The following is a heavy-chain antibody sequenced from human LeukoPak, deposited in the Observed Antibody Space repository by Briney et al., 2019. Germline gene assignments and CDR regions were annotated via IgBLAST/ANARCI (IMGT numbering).Heavy chain of an antibody. Sequence: GWSLRLSCAASGFTFDDYAMHWVRQAPGKGLEWVSLISGDGGSTYYADSVKGRFTISRDNSKNSLYLPMNSLRTEDTALYYCAKDSGGTYDFWSGYYYYYYMDVWGKGTTVTVSS. J-gene: IGHJ6*03. CDR2: ISGDGGST. V-gene: IGHV3-43*02. CDR3: AKDSGGTYDFWSGYYYYYYMDV. D-gene: IGHD3-3*01. CDR1: GFTFDDYA.